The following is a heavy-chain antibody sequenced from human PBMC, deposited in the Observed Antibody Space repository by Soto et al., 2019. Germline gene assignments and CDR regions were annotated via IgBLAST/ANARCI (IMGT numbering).Heavy chain of an antibody. CDR3: ARGRYYDFWRGYYTYNWFDP. CDR2: MNPNSGNT. Sequence: ASVKVSCKASGYTFTSYDINWVRQATGQGLEWMGWMNPNSGNTGYAQKFQGRVTMTRNTSIGTAYMELSSLRSEDTAVYYCARGRYYDFWRGYYTYNWFDPWGQGTLVTVSS. V-gene: IGHV1-8*01. D-gene: IGHD3-3*01. J-gene: IGHJ5*02. CDR1: GYTFTSYD.